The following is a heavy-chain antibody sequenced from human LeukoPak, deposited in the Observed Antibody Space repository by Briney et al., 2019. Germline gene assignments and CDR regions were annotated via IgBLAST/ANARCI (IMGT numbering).Heavy chain of an antibody. CDR2: INPNTGGT. Sequence: ASVKVSCKTSGYTFTGYYMHWVRQAPGQGLEWMGWINPNTGGTNYAQKFQGRVTMTSDTSISSAYMELSSLRSDDTAMYYCARAPMIVVVFPPRLDFWGQGTLVTVSS. D-gene: IGHD3-22*01. J-gene: IGHJ4*02. CDR1: GYTFTGYY. V-gene: IGHV1-2*02. CDR3: ARAPMIVVVFPPRLDF.